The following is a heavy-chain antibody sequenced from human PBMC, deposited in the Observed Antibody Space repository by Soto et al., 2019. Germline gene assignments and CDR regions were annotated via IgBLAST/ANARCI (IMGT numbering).Heavy chain of an antibody. D-gene: IGHD3-10*01. J-gene: IGHJ4*02. CDR3: AKDRYYGSGSSYFDY. V-gene: IGHV3-23*01. Sequence: GGSLRLSCAASGFTFSSYAMSWVRQAPGKGLEWVSAISGSGGSTYYADSVKGRFTISRDNSKNTLYLQMNSLRAEDTAVYYCAKDRYYGSGSSYFDYWGQGTLVTVSS. CDR2: ISGSGGST. CDR1: GFTFSSYA.